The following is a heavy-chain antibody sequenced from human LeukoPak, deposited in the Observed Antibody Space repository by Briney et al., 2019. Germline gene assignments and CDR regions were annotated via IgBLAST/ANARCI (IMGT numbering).Heavy chain of an antibody. V-gene: IGHV4-4*07. CDR3: ARGAKYSYYYYMDV. J-gene: IGHJ6*03. D-gene: IGHD5-18*01. Sequence: SETLSLTCTVSGGSISSYYWSWIRQPAGKGLERSGRIYTSGSTNYNPSLKSRVTMSVDTSKNQFSLKLSSVTAADTAVYYCARGAKYSYYYYMDVWGKGTTVTVSS. CDR1: GGSISSYY. CDR2: IYTSGST.